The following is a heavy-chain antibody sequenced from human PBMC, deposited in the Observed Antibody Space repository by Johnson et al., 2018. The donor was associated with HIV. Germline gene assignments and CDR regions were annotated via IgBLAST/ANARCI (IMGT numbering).Heavy chain of an antibody. CDR1: GFTFSSYG. D-gene: IGHD3-3*01. Sequence: VQLVESGGGVVQPGRSLRLSCAASGFTFSSYGMHWVRQVPGKGLEWVAVISYVGSNKYYADSVKGRFTISRDNSKNTLYLQINSLRAEDTAVYYCAGGSFEFWGGYLTGHDCFEFWGQGTMVTVSS. J-gene: IGHJ3*01. CDR3: AGGSFEFWGGYLTGHDCFEF. V-gene: IGHV3-30*19. CDR2: ISYVGSNK.